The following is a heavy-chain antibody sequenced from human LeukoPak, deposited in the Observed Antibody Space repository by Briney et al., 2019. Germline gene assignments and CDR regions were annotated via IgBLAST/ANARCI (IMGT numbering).Heavy chain of an antibody. CDR1: GGSISSGSYY. D-gene: IGHD6-25*01. Sequence: ETLSLTCTVSGGSISSGSYYWSWIRQPAGKGLEWVSLIYSGGSTYYADSVKGRFTISRDNSKNTLYLQMNSLRAEDTAVYYCARGPSGYHNTGGQGTLVTVSS. J-gene: IGHJ4*02. CDR2: IYSGGST. CDR3: ARGPSGYHNT. V-gene: IGHV3-66*01.